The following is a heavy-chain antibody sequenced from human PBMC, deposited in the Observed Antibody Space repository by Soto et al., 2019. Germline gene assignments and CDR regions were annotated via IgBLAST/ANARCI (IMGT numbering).Heavy chain of an antibody. CDR3: GYYFWSGYYSHYYYGMDV. V-gene: IGHV3-21*01. CDR2: ISSSSYI. J-gene: IGHJ6*02. Sequence: GGSLRLSCAASGFTFSSYSMNWVRQAPGKGLEWVSSISSSSYIYYADSVKGRFTISRDNAKNSLYLQMNSLRAEVTTVYYCGYYFWSGYYSHYYYGMDVWGQGTTVTVS. D-gene: IGHD3-3*01. CDR1: GFTFSSYS.